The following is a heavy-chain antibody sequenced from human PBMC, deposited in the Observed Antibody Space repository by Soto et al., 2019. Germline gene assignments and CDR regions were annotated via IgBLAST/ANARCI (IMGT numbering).Heavy chain of an antibody. CDR2: IIPIFGTA. V-gene: IGHV1-69*12. Sequence: QVQLVQSGAEVKKPGSSVKVSCKASGGTFSSYAISWVRQAPGQGLEWMGGIIPIFGTANYAQKFQGRVTITADESTSTAYMELSSLRSEDTAVYHCARDPITGDQGSHTIYYGMDVWGQGTTVTVSS. J-gene: IGHJ6*02. CDR1: GGTFSSYA. CDR3: ARDPITGDQGSHTIYYGMDV. D-gene: IGHD7-27*01.